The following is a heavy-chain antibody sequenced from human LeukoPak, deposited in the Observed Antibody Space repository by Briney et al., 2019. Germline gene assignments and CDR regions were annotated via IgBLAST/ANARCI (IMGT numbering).Heavy chain of an antibody. D-gene: IGHD6-13*01. J-gene: IGHJ4*02. CDR2: IYSSGST. CDR1: GGSISRYY. CDR3: ARRAAATY. Sequence: SETLSLTCTVSGGSISRYYWSWIRQPPGKGLEWIGYIYSSGSTNYNPSLKSRVTISVDTSKNQFSLKLSSVTAADTAVYYCARRAAATYWGQGTLVTVSS. V-gene: IGHV4-59*01.